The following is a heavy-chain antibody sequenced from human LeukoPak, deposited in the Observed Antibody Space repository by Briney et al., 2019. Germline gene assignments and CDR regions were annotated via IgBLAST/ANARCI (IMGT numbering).Heavy chain of an antibody. CDR1: GYTFTGYY. Sequence: ASVKVSCKASGYTFTGYYMHWVRQAPGQGLEWMGWINPNSGGTNYAQKFQSRVTMTRDTSISTAYMELSRLRSDDTAVYYCARVPKATPGHFDYWGQGTLVTVSS. V-gene: IGHV1-2*02. CDR2: INPNSGGT. J-gene: IGHJ4*02. CDR3: ARVPKATPGHFDY.